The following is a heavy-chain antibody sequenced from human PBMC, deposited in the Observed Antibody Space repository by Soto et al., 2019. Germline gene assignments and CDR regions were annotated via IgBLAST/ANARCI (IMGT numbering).Heavy chain of an antibody. CDR1: GGSFSCYY. D-gene: IGHD1-26*01. J-gene: IGHJ6*02. Sequence: SETLSLTCAVYGGSFSCYYWIWIRQPPGKGLEWIGEINHSGSTNYNPSLKSRVTISVDTSKNQFSLKLSSVTAADTAVYYCARHKRKNRVGAYYYYYGMDVWGQGTTVTVSS. CDR2: INHSGST. CDR3: ARHKRKNRVGAYYYYYGMDV. V-gene: IGHV4-34*01.